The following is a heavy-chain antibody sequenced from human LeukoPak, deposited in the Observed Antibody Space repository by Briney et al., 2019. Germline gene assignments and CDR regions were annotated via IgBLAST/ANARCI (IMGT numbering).Heavy chain of an antibody. V-gene: IGHV3-23*01. Sequence: GGSLRLSCSASGFTFSSFAMSWVRQAPGKGLEWVSGISETGGTTWHADSVKGRLTISRDNSKKTLYLQMNTLRAEDTAIYYCAKDYRGQDSLFDYWGEGTLVIVSS. D-gene: IGHD3-10*01. CDR1: GFTFSSFA. CDR2: ISETGGTT. CDR3: AKDYRGQDSLFDY. J-gene: IGHJ4*02.